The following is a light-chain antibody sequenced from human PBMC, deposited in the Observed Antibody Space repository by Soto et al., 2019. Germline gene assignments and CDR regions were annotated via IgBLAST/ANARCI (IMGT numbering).Light chain of an antibody. CDR3: QQYYHLGLA. CDR2: ASS. CDR1: QNVVNN. J-gene: IGKJ4*01. V-gene: IGKV3D-15*01. Sequence: VMTQSPGNLSVSPGERVTLFCRASQNVVNNIAWYQVKPAQPPRLLIYASSTRATGIPATFSGSGSETHCSLTISSLQSEDSAVYYCQQYYHLGLAFGGGTKVEI.